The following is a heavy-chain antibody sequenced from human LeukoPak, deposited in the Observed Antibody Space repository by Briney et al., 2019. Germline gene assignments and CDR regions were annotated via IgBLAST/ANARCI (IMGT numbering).Heavy chain of an antibody. D-gene: IGHD3-3*01. J-gene: IGHJ4*02. V-gene: IGHV3-64*01. CDR1: GFTFSKFD. CDR3: ARGYFDFRSGYLYYFDL. CDR2: FTSSGDRT. Sequence: GGSLRLSCAASGFTFSKFDMHWVRQAPGKGLEHVSGFTSSGDRTFYASSVKGRFSVSRDNSKDTLFLQMGSLRPEDMAVYYCARGYFDFRSGYLYYFDLWGQGTLVTVSS.